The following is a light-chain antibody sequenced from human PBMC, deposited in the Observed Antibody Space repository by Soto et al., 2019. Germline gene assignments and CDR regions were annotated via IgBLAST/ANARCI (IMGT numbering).Light chain of an antibody. J-gene: IGKJ1*01. CDR1: QYVGSR. CDR2: YMS. V-gene: IGKV3-11*01. CDR3: HQRQSWPRT. Sequence: EIVLTQSPATLSSSPGETAILSCRASQYVGSRLAWYQHKPGQAPRLLIYYMSKRATGIPARFSGSGSGTDFPLTISSLAPDDFAIYYCHQRQSWPRTFGQGTKVEIK.